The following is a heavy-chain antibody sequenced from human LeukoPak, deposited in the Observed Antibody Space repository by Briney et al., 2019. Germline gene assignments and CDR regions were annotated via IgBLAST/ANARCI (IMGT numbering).Heavy chain of an antibody. Sequence: GGSLRLSCAASGFTFSSYGMHWVRQAPGKGLEWVAVISYDGSNKYYADSVKGRFTISRDNSKNKLYLQMNSLRAEDTAVYYCAKDLASSGWLGAFDIWGQGTMVTVSS. CDR1: GFTFSSYG. D-gene: IGHD6-19*01. V-gene: IGHV3-30*18. J-gene: IGHJ3*02. CDR2: ISYDGSNK. CDR3: AKDLASSGWLGAFDI.